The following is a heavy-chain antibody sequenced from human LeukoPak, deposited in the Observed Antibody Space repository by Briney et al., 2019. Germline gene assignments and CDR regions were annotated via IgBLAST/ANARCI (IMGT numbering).Heavy chain of an antibody. CDR1: GYTFTGYY. CDR2: MNPNSGGT. D-gene: IGHD2-8*01. J-gene: IGHJ5*01. Sequence: ASMKVSCKASGYTFTGYYMHWVREAPGQGLEWMGWMNPNSGGTSYAQKFQGRVTMTRDTSINTAYMELSSLRSDDTAVYYCARGDCVNGVCYLLRDSWGLGTLVTVSS. V-gene: IGHV1-2*02. CDR3: ARGDCVNGVCYLLRDS.